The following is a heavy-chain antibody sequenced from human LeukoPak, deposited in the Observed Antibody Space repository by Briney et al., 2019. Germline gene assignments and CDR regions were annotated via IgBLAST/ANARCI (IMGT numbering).Heavy chain of an antibody. V-gene: IGHV3-7*01. CDR1: GFTFSSYW. Sequence: GGSLRLSCAASGFTFSSYWMSWVRQAPGKGLEWVANIKQDGSEKYYVDSVKGRFTISRDNAKNSLYLQMNSLRAEDTAVYYCARKDKGSSGYYYPYYFDYWGQGTLVTVSS. D-gene: IGHD3-22*01. CDR2: IKQDGSEK. CDR3: ARKDKGSSGYYYPYYFDY. J-gene: IGHJ4*02.